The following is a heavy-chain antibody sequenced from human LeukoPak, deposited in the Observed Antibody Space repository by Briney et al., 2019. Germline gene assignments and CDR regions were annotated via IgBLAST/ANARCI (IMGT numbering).Heavy chain of an antibody. CDR3: ARARDDYVWGSYRYCDY. Sequence: SETLSLTCTVSGGSISSYYWSWIRQPPGKGLEWIGYIYHTGSTKYNPSLKSRVTLSVDTSKNQFSLKLNSVIAADTAIYYCARARDDYVWGSYRYCDYWGQGTLVTVSS. J-gene: IGHJ4*02. D-gene: IGHD3-16*02. V-gene: IGHV4-59*01. CDR2: IYHTGST. CDR1: GGSISSYY.